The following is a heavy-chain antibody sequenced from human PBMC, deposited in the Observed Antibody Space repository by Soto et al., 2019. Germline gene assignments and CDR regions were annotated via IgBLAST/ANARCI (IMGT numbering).Heavy chain of an antibody. CDR2: LFYGGTT. J-gene: IGHJ4*02. V-gene: IGHV4-59*04. CDR3: ARHRGPAPVY. CDR1: GGAISRYY. Sequence: QVQLQESGPGLVKPSETLSLTCTVSGGAISRYYWTWIPQPPGKGLEWVGRLFYGGTTDYNPSLRSRLTMSLDTSKNHFSLKPRSVAAAVTVVYYCARHRGPAPVYWGQGILVSASS.